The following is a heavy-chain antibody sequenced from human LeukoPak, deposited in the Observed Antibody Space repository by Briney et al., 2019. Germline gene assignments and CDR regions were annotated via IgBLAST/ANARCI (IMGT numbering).Heavy chain of an antibody. J-gene: IGHJ3*02. V-gene: IGHV1-8*01. CDR2: MNPNSGNT. D-gene: IGHD3-22*01. CDR3: ARGDDSSATDAFDI. CDR1: GYTFTSYD. Sequence: ASVTVSCKASGYTFTSYDINWVRQATGQGLEWMGWMNPNSGNTGYAQKFQGRVTMTRNTSISTAYMELSSLRSEDTAVYYCARGDDSSATDAFDIWGQGTMVTVSS.